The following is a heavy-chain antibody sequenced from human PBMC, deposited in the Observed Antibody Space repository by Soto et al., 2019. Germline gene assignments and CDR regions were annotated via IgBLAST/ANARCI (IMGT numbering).Heavy chain of an antibody. CDR1: GGTFSSYT. D-gene: IGHD6-19*01. CDR3: ARAYSSGWYAK. J-gene: IGHJ4*02. Sequence: QVQLVQSGAEVKKPGSSVKVSCTASGGTFSSYTISWVRQAPGQGLEWMGRIIPILGIANYAQKFQGRVTITADKSTSTGYMELSSLRSEDTAVYYCARAYSSGWYAKWGQGTMVTVSS. V-gene: IGHV1-69*02. CDR2: IIPILGIA.